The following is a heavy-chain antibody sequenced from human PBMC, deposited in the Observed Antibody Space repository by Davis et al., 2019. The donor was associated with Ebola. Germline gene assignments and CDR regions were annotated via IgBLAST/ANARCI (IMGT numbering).Heavy chain of an antibody. CDR1: GGTFNSYT. Sequence: ASVKVSCKASGGTFNSYTVSWVRQAPGQRLEWMGWINAGNGNTKYSQKFQGRVTITRDTSASTAYMELSSLTSEDTAVYYCARVRIATLVLDPWGQGTLVTVSS. J-gene: IGHJ5*02. CDR3: ARVRIATLVLDP. V-gene: IGHV1-3*01. CDR2: INAGNGNT. D-gene: IGHD3-10*01.